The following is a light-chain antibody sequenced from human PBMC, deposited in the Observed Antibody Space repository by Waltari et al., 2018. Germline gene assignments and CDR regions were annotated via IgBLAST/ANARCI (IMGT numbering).Light chain of an antibody. J-gene: IGLJ3*02. CDR1: GHPIGAGYD. V-gene: IGLV1-40*01. Sequence: LTQPRSVSGAPGPRVTLYRNSNGHPIGAGYDVTGYQQLPRAPPKLLIYGRTTRPVGVPDRFFGSTSGTSASLAIVVLQAEDEADYYCQSYDTSLSVVFGGGTKVTVL. CDR2: GRT. CDR3: QSYDTSLSVV.